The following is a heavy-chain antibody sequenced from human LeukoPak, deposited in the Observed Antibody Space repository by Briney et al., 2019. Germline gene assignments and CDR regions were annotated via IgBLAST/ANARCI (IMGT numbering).Heavy chain of an antibody. CDR3: AKDDDWGRYKH. CDR1: GCTFSSHG. V-gene: IGHV3-23*01. CDR2: ISPSGGIT. D-gene: IGHD3-16*01. J-gene: IGHJ1*01. Sequence: PGGSLRLSCAASGCTFSSHGMNWVRQAPGKGLEWVSGISPSGGITYHTDSVKSRFTISRDNSKNTQSLQMNSLRAEDTAVYYCAKDDDWGRYKHWGQGTLVTVST.